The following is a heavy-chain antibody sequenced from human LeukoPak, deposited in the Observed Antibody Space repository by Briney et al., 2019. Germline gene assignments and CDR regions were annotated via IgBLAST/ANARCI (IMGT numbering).Heavy chain of an antibody. J-gene: IGHJ4*02. D-gene: IGHD1-26*01. CDR2: IIPVLLKT. CDR1: GYTFSTYT. V-gene: IGHV1-69*08. CDR3: GRGGQVSTGAYFDS. Sequence: ASVKVSCKTSGYTFSTYTINCVRQAPGQGRECMGRIIPVLLKTNYAQNFQGRVTISADTSTDTPYMDLTSLRSEDTAVYYCGRGGQVSTGAYFDSWGQGSLVIVSA.